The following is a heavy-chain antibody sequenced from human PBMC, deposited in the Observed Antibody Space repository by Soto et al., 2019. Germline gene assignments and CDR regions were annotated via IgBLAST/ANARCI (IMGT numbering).Heavy chain of an antibody. D-gene: IGHD3-10*01. V-gene: IGHV4-39*07. J-gene: IGHJ4*02. CDR3: ARTMVRGVSLDY. CDR2: IYYSGST. Sequence: SETLSLTCTVSGGSISSSSYYWSWIRQPPGKGLEWIGYIYYSGSTYYNPSLKSRVTISVDTSKNQFSLKLSSVTAADTAVYYCARTMVRGVSLDYWGQGTLVTVSS. CDR1: GGSISSSSYY.